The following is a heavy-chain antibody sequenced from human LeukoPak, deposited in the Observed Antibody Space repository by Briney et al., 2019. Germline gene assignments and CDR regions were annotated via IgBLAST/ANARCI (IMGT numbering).Heavy chain of an antibody. D-gene: IGHD4-23*01. V-gene: IGHV1-69*05. CDR1: GGTFSSYA. CDR3: AIYYGGNTRSGYYYYMDV. CDR2: IIPIFGTA. J-gene: IGHJ6*03. Sequence: SVKVSCKASGGTFSSYAISWERQAPGHGLEWMGGIIPIFGTANYAQKFQGRVTITTDESTSTAYMELSSLRSEGTAVYYCAIYYGGNTRSGYYYYMDVWGKGTTVTVSS.